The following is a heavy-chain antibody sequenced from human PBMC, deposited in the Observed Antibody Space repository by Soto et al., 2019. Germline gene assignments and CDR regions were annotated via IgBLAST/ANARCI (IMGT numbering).Heavy chain of an antibody. CDR3: ARVCGGGSCPFDS. J-gene: IGHJ4*02. V-gene: IGHV3-72*01. Sequence: EVQLVESGGGLVQPGGSLRLSCAASGFTFSDHYMDWVRQAPGKGLEWVRRSRNEANGYTPQYAASVKDRFTISRDDSKNSLYLQMNSLKTDDTAVYYCARVCGGGSCPFDSWAQGTLVTVSS. CDR1: GFTFSDHY. D-gene: IGHD2-15*01. CDR2: SRNEANGYTP.